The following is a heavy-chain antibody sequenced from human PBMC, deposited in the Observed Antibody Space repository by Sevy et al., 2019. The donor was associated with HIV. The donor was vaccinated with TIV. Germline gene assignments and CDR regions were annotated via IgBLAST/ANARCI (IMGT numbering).Heavy chain of an antibody. CDR1: GFSFSSYG. J-gene: IGHJ4*02. D-gene: IGHD2-21*01. CDR3: VKEGGGEGGDH. CDR2: IQYDGSNK. V-gene: IGHV3-30*02. Sequence: GGSLRLSCAASGFSFSSYGMHWVRQAPGKGVEWMSYIQYDGSNKDYGDSVKGRFTISRDNSKNTLYLQMNSLRVEDTAVFYCVKEGGGEGGDHWGQGTLVTVSS.